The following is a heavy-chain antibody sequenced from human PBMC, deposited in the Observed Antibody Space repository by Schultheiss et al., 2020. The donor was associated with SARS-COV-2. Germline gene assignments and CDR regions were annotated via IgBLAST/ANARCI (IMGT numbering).Heavy chain of an antibody. V-gene: IGHV3-64*04. J-gene: IGHJ4*02. CDR2: INSNGGST. CDR1: GFTFSSYA. CDR3: ARESPVTMTTVTDFDY. D-gene: IGHD4-17*01. Sequence: GGSLRLSCAASGFTFSSYAMHWVRQAPGKGLEYVSTINSNGGSTYYADSVKGRFTISRDNSKNTLYLQMNSLRAEDTAVYYCARESPVTMTTVTDFDYWGQGTLVTVSS.